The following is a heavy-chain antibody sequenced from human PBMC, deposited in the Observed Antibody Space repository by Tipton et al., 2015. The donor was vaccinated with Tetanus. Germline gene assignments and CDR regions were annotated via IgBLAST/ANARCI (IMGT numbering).Heavy chain of an antibody. CDR3: ARIGWLQQNKPAFDI. J-gene: IGHJ3*02. CDR1: GGSISTYH. Sequence: TLSLTCTVSGGSISTYHWNWIRQSPGKGLEWIGYVHYSGSTNYSPSLRSRVTLSVDTSKNQSSLKLSSVTAADTAVYYCARIGWLQQNKPAFDIWGQGTVVTVSS. CDR2: VHYSGST. V-gene: IGHV4-59*01. D-gene: IGHD6-19*01.